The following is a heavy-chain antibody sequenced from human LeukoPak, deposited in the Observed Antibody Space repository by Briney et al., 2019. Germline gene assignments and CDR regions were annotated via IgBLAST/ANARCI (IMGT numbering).Heavy chain of an antibody. Sequence: PSETLSLTCTVSGGSISSYYWSWIRQPPGKGLEGIGNIYYSGSTNYNPSLKSRVTISVDTSKNQFSLKLSSVTAADTAVYYCASLSPHLYSSSWSFFDYWGQGTLVTVSS. CDR2: IYYSGST. CDR1: GGSISSYY. CDR3: ASLSPHLYSSSWSFFDY. J-gene: IGHJ4*02. D-gene: IGHD6-13*01. V-gene: IGHV4-59*08.